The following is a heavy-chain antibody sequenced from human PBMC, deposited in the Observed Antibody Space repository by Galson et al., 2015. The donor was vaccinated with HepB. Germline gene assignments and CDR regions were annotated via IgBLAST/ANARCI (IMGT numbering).Heavy chain of an antibody. Sequence: PALVKPTQTLTLTCTFSGFSLRTSGMCVNWIHQPPGKALEWLARIDWDDDKYYSTSLKTRLTISKDTSKNQVVLTMTNMDPVDTATYYCARIMYSSGWYAFDYWGQGTLVTVSS. D-gene: IGHD6-19*01. CDR3: ARIMYSSGWYAFDY. CDR2: IDWDDDK. J-gene: IGHJ4*02. CDR1: GFSLRTSGMC. V-gene: IGHV2-70*11.